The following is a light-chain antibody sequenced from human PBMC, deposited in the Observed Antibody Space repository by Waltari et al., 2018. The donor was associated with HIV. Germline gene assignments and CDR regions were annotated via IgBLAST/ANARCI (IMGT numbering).Light chain of an antibody. Sequence: QSALIQLASVSGSPGQSVTIPCTGTTSDFNDNKYVSWYQQHPGRAPTLILFEVSYRPSGVSDRFSGSKSGSTASLTISGLQTEDEADYYCSSYKTRNSVVFGGGTELIV. CDR3: SSYKTRNSVV. V-gene: IGLV2-14*01. J-gene: IGLJ2*01. CDR1: TSDFNDNKY. CDR2: EVS.